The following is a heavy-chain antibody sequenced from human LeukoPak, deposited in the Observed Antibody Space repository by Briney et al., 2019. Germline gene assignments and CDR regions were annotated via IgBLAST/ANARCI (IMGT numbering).Heavy chain of an antibody. CDR3: ARDAARYSSGWYYDY. J-gene: IGHJ4*02. D-gene: IGHD6-19*01. V-gene: IGHV3-23*01. CDR2: ISNSGGST. CDR1: GFTFSSYA. Sequence: PGGSLRLSCAASGFTFSSYAMSWVRQAPGKGLQWVSVISNSGGSTKYADSVKGRFTISRDNSRNTLYLQMNSLRVEDTAVYYCARDAARYSSGWYYDYWGQGTLVTVSS.